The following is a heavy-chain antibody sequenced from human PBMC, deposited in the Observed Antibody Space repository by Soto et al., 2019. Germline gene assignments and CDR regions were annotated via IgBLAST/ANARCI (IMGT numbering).Heavy chain of an antibody. Sequence: ASVKVSCKVSGYTLTELSMHWVRQAPGKGLEWMGGFDPEDGETIYAQKFQGRVTMTEDTSTDTAYMELSSLRSEDTAVYYCATRPSDYGLWSGCDRRFDLRGNGTLVTVAS. CDR3: ATRPSDYGLWSGCDRRFDL. CDR1: GYTLTELS. CDR2: FDPEDGET. J-gene: IGHJ5*02. V-gene: IGHV1-24*01. D-gene: IGHD3-3*01.